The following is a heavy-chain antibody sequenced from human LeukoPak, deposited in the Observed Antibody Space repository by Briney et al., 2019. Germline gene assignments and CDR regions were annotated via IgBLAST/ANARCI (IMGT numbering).Heavy chain of an antibody. J-gene: IGHJ4*02. Sequence: GGSLRLSCAASGFRFSGYWMSWVRQAPGKGLGWVANIKEDGSEKYYVDSVKGRFTISRDNAYNSLFLQMNSLRDEDTAVYYCARRGATYSGGFDYWGQGTLVTVSS. CDR2: IKEDGSEK. CDR1: GFRFSGYW. D-gene: IGHD1-26*01. CDR3: ARRGATYSGGFDY. V-gene: IGHV3-7*01.